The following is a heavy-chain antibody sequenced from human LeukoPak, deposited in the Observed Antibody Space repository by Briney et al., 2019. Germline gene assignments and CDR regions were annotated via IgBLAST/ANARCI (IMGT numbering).Heavy chain of an antibody. CDR3: ARTAANTYYYFDY. Sequence: RSQTLSLTCAVSGGSISSGGYSWSWIRQPPGKGLEWIGYIYHSGSTYYNPSLKSRVTISVDRSKNQFSLKLSSVTAADTAVYYCARTAANTYYYFDYWGQGTLVTVSS. V-gene: IGHV4-30-2*01. J-gene: IGHJ4*02. D-gene: IGHD2-2*01. CDR2: IYHSGST. CDR1: GGSISSGGYS.